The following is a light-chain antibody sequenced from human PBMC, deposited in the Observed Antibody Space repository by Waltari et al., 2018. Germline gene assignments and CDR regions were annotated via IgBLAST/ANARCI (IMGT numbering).Light chain of an antibody. Sequence: QSVLTQPPSVSGAPGQRVTISCTGSSSNIGAGNDVHWYQHLPGTAPNLLISGNTDRPSGVPDRFSGSKSGTSASLAITGLRAEDEANYYCQSFDSNLNGGVLFGGGTKLTVL. CDR2: GNT. CDR3: QSFDSNLNGGVL. CDR1: SSNIGAGND. V-gene: IGLV1-40*01. J-gene: IGLJ2*01.